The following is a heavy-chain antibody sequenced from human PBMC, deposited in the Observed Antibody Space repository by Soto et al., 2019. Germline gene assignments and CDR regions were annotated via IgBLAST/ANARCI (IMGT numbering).Heavy chain of an antibody. J-gene: IGHJ5*02. Sequence: SETLSLTCAVYGGSFSGYYWSWIRQPPGKGLEWIGEINHSGSTNYNPSLKSRVTISVDTSKNQFSLKLSSVTAADTAVYYCARVPYYDSSGYYPRAFDPWGQGTLVTVSS. CDR3: ARVPYYDSSGYYPRAFDP. D-gene: IGHD3-22*01. CDR1: GGSFSGYY. V-gene: IGHV4-34*01. CDR2: INHSGST.